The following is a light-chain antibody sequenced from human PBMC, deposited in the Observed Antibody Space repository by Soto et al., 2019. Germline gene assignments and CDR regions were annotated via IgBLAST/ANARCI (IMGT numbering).Light chain of an antibody. V-gene: IGKV3-20*01. J-gene: IGKJ5*01. Sequence: EIVLTQSPGTLSLSPGERATLSCRASQSVSSSYLAWYHQKPGQAPRLLIFGASKRATGIPDRFSGSGSGRDFTLTISGLEPEDFAVYYCQQYGSSPLISFGQGTQLEIK. CDR1: QSVSSSY. CDR3: QQYGSSPLIS. CDR2: GAS.